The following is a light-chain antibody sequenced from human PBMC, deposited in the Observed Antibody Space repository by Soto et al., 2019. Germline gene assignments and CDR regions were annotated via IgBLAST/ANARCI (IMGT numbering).Light chain of an antibody. J-gene: IGKJ4*01. Sequence: ESVLTQSPATLCLSPGERATLSCRASQSVSSYLAWYQQKPGQAPRLLIYDASNRATDIPARFSGSGSGTDFTLTISSLQPEDFATYYCLQDYNYPLTFGGGTKVDIK. CDR3: LQDYNYPLT. CDR2: DAS. V-gene: IGKV3-11*01. CDR1: QSVSSY.